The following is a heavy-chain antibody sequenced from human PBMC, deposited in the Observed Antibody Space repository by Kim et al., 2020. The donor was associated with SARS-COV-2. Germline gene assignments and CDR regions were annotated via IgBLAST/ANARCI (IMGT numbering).Heavy chain of an antibody. CDR3: AKGHLLYYGSGSYYWPSRYYGMDV. J-gene: IGHJ6*02. Sequence: GGSLRLSCAASGFTFSSYGMHWVRQAPGKGLEWVAVISYDGSNKYYADSVKGRFTISRDNSKNTLYLQMNSLRAEDTAVYYCAKGHLLYYGSGSYYWPSRYYGMDVWGQGTTVTVSS. CDR2: ISYDGSNK. D-gene: IGHD3-10*01. V-gene: IGHV3-30*18. CDR1: GFTFSSYG.